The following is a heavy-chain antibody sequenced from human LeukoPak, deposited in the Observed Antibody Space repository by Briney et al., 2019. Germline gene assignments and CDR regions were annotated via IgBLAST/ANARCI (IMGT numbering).Heavy chain of an antibody. CDR2: ISSSSSYI. CDR3: ASQDYGDYGDAFDI. D-gene: IGHD4-17*01. Sequence: GGSLRLSCAASGFTFSSYSMNWVRQAPGKGLEWVSSISSSSSYIYYADSVKGRFTISRDNAKNSLYLQMNSLRAEDTAVYYCASQDYGDYGDAFDIWGQGTMVTVSS. V-gene: IGHV3-21*01. CDR1: GFTFSSYS. J-gene: IGHJ3*02.